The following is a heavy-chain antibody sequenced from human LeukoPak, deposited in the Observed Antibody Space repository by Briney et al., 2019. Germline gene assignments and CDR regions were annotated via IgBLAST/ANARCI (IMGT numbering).Heavy chain of an antibody. CDR3: ARDQDNWNYLGY. CDR2: INPNSGGT. V-gene: IGHV1-2*02. D-gene: IGHD1-20*01. CDR1: GYTFTGYY. Sequence: ASVKVSCKASGYTFTGYYMHWVRQAPGQGLEWMGWINPNSGGTNYAQKFQGRVTMTRDTSISTAYMELSRLRSDDTAMYYCARDQDNWNYLGYWGQGTLVTVSS. J-gene: IGHJ4*02.